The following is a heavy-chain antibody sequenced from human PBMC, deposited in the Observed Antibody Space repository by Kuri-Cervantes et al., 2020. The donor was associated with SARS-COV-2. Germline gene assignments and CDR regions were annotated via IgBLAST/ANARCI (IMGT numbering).Heavy chain of an antibody. CDR1: GLTFSHYV. Sequence: GGSLRLSCSASGLTFSHYVMHWVRQAPGKGLEYVSAINNDGYYTYYTDSVKGRLIISRDNSKNTLYLQMSSLRAEDTAVYYCVRSLRFLEWLPLDYWGQGTLVTVSS. D-gene: IGHD3-3*01. CDR2: INNDGYYT. V-gene: IGHV3-64D*08. CDR3: VRSLRFLEWLPLDY. J-gene: IGHJ4*02.